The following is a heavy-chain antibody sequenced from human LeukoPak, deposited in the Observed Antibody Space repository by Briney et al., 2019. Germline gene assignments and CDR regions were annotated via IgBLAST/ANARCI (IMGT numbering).Heavy chain of an antibody. CDR2: ISGSGAST. J-gene: IGHJ6*02. Sequence: PGGSLRLSCAASKFTFSNDAMAWVRQAPGKGLEWVSSISGSGASTFYAASVKGRFTISRDKTKNTLYLQMNSLRAEDTAVYYCANAHGMDVWGQGTTVTVS. V-gene: IGHV3-23*01. CDR3: ANAHGMDV. CDR1: KFTFSNDA.